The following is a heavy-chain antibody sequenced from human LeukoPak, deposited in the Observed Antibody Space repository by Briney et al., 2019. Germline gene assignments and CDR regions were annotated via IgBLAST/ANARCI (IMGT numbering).Heavy chain of an antibody. J-gene: IGHJ6*02. Sequence: PGGSLRLSCAASGFTFSSYEMNWVRQAPGKGLEWVSYISSSGSTIYYADSVKGRFTISRDNAKNSLYLQMNSLRAEDTAVYYCAREYSYGYSYGMDVRGQGTAVTVSS. D-gene: IGHD5-18*01. CDR3: AREYSYGYSYGMDV. CDR1: GFTFSSYE. V-gene: IGHV3-48*03. CDR2: ISSSGSTI.